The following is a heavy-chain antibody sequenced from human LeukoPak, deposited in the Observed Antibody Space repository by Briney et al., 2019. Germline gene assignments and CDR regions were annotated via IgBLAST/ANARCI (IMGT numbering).Heavy chain of an antibody. Sequence: GGSLRLSCAASGLTGSHNYVSWVRQAPGKGLEWVSAIHTSGDTCYADSVNSRFTISRDTSKKTLYLQINSLRVEDTAVYYCIVFGDSNHWGQGTLVTVSS. V-gene: IGHV3-53*01. CDR3: IVFGDSNH. D-gene: IGHD4-17*01. CDR1: GLTGSHNY. CDR2: IHTSGDT. J-gene: IGHJ5*02.